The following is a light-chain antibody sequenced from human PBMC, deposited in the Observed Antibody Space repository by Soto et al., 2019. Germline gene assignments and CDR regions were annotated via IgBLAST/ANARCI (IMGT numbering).Light chain of an antibody. J-gene: IGLJ2*01. CDR1: SNDIGAYNF. CDR3: TSWTTSTTMI. V-gene: IGLV2-14*03. CDR2: DVN. Sequence: QSALTQPASVSGSPGQSITISCTGTSNDIGAYNFVSWYQQHPGKAPKPMLYDVNIRPSGVSNRFSGSKSGNTASLTISGLQAEDEADYYCTSWTTSTTMIFGGGTKVTVL.